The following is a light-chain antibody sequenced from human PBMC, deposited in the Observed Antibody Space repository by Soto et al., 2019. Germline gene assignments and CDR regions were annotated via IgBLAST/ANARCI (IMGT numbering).Light chain of an antibody. CDR3: QQYDDLPLT. V-gene: IGKV1-33*01. Sequence: DIQMTQSPSSLSASVGDRVTITCQASQDISNYLNWYQQKPGKAPKLLIYDASSLETGVPSRFSGSGSGTDFTFTISSLRPEDIGTYFCQQYDDLPLTFSGGTKVEIK. CDR1: QDISNY. J-gene: IGKJ4*01. CDR2: DAS.